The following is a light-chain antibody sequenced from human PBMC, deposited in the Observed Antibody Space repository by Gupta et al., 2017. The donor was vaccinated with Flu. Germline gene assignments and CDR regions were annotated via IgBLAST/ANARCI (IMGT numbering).Light chain of an antibody. CDR1: QGLSSTY. J-gene: IGKJ2*01. Sequence: EVVLTQSPGTLSLSPGDRATLSCRASQGLSSTYVVWYQQKPGQAPRLIIYGTSSRAIGIPDRFSGSGSGTDCTLTISRLEAEDFAVYYCQQYGGSPMFTFGQGTKLEI. CDR3: QQYGGSPMFT. V-gene: IGKV3-20*01. CDR2: GTS.